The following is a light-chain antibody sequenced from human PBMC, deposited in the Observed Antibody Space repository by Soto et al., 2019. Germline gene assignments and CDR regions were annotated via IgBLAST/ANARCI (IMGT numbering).Light chain of an antibody. CDR3: QQRSKWPPLT. CDR2: GAS. J-gene: IGKJ4*01. CDR1: QIFGSSY. V-gene: IGKV3-11*01. Sequence: EIVLTQSPGTRSLSPGERATLSSRASQIFGSSYLAWYQQKPGQAPRLLIYGASNRATGIPARFSGSGSGTDFTLTISSLQPEDFAVYYCQQRSKWPPLTFGQGTKVDIK.